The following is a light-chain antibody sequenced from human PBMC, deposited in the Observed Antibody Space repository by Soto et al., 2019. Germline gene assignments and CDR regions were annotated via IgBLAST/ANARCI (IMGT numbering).Light chain of an antibody. Sequence: EIVMTQSPLTLSVSPGERATLSSRASQSISNLLAWYQQKPGQAPRLLMYGASTRATGFPDGFSGSGSGTEFTLTISSLQPEDFATYYCQQLNSYPITFGQGTRLEIK. J-gene: IGKJ5*01. CDR3: QQLNSYPIT. CDR2: GAS. CDR1: QSISNL. V-gene: IGKV3-15*01.